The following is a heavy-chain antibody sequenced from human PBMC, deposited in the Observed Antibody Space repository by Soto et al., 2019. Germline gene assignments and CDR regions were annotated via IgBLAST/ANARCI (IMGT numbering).Heavy chain of an antibody. V-gene: IGHV3-48*03. CDR1: GFTFSDYE. Sequence: GGSLRLSCAASGFTFSDYEINWVRQAPGKGLEWLSYISTYGSTKYYADSVKGRFTISRDNAKNSLYLQMNSLRAEDTAVYYCARESEDLTSNFDYWGQGTLVTVSS. CDR2: ISTYGSTK. J-gene: IGHJ4*02. CDR3: ARESEDLTSNFDY.